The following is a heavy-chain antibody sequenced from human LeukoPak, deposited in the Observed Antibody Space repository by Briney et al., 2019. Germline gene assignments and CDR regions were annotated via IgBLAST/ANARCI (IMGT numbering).Heavy chain of an antibody. CDR3: ARGSGGASYYFDY. Sequence: GGSLRLSYAASGFTFSSYWMSWVRQAPGKGLEWVANIKQDGSEKYYVDSVKGRFTISRDNAKNSLYLQMNSLRAEDTAVYYCARGSGGASYYFDYWGQGTLVTVSS. D-gene: IGHD1-26*01. CDR2: IKQDGSEK. V-gene: IGHV3-7*01. J-gene: IGHJ4*02. CDR1: GFTFSSYW.